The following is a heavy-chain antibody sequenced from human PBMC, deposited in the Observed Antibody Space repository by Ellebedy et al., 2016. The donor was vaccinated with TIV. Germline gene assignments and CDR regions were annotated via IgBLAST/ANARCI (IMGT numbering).Heavy chain of an antibody. CDR2: IYPGDSDT. J-gene: IGHJ4*02. V-gene: IGHV5-51*01. CDR1: GYAFDTYW. CDR3: ARRSCRGSGNYYRIDY. Sequence: GESLKISCKGSGYAFDTYWIDWVRQMPGKGLERMGIIYPGDSDTRYNPSFQAQVTISADKSINTAFLAWSSLMASDTGMYYCARRSCRGSGNYYRIDYWGQGTLVTVSS. D-gene: IGHD3-10*01.